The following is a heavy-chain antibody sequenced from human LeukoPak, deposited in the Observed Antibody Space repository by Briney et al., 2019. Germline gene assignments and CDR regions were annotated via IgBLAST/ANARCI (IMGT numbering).Heavy chain of an antibody. CDR2: IDAGATST. J-gene: IGHJ4*02. CDR3: VRGRLPRSTKYFDY. D-gene: IGHD2-21*02. V-gene: IGHV3-48*03. CDR1: GFPVNKYE. Sequence: GGSLRLSCAASGFPVNKYEMHWVRQAPGKGLEWVSYIDAGATSTNYADSVWGRFTLSRDNAQNSVHLQMNSLRDEDTAVYYCVRGRLPRSTKYFDYWGQGALVTVSS.